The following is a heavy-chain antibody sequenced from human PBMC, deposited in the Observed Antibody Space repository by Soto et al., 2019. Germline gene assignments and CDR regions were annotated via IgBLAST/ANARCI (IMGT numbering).Heavy chain of an antibody. V-gene: IGHV1-69*05. CDR1: GGTFSSYA. CDR2: IIPIFGTA. D-gene: IGHD2-15*01. CDR3: ARFIGGAYGMDV. Sequence: GASVKVSCKASGGTFSSYAISWVRQAPGQGLEWMGGIIPIFGTANYAQKLQGRVTITRDTSASIAYMELSSLRSEDTAVYYCARFIGGAYGMDVWGQGTTVTVSS. J-gene: IGHJ6*02.